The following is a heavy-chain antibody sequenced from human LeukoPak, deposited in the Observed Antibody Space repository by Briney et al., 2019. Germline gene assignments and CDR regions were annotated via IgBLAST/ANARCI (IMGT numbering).Heavy chain of an antibody. J-gene: IGHJ2*01. CDR2: IYYTGST. V-gene: IGHV4-59*08. CDR1: GGSISSYY. CDR3: ARQSGWSRYFDL. Sequence: PSETLSLTCTVSGGSISSYYWSWIRQPPGKGLEWIAYIYYTGSTNYNPSLKSRVTISVDTSKDQFSLKLSSVTAADTAVYYCARQSGWSRYFDLWGRGTLDTVSP. D-gene: IGHD6-19*01.